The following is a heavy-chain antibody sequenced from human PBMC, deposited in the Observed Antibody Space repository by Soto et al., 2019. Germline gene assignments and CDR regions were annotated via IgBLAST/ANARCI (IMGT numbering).Heavy chain of an antibody. CDR3: ARGRGSYPNYFDY. Sequence: GGSLRLSCAASGFTFSSYSMNCVRQAPGKGLEWVSSISSSSSYIYYADSVKGRFTISRDNAKNSLYLQMNSLRAEDTAVYYCARGRGSYPNYFDYWGQGTRVTVSS. CDR2: ISSSSSYI. CDR1: GFTFSSYS. V-gene: IGHV3-21*01. J-gene: IGHJ4*02. D-gene: IGHD1-26*01.